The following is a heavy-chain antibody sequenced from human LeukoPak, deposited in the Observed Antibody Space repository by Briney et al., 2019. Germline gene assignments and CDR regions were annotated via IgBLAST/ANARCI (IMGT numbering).Heavy chain of an antibody. CDR2: TSYDGSNK. D-gene: IGHD2-8*01. CDR3: ARGDEWCMLLPPALCYYYGMDV. Sequence: PGGSLRLSCAASGFTFSSYATHWVRQAPGKGLEWVAVTSYDGSNKYYADSVKGRFTISRDNSKNTLYLQMNSLRAEDTAVYYCARGDEWCMLLPPALCYYYGMDVWGQGTTVTVSS. J-gene: IGHJ6*02. CDR1: GFTFSSYA. V-gene: IGHV3-30-3*01.